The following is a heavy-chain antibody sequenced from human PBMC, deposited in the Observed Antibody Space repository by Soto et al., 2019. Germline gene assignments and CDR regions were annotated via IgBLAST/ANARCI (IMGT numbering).Heavy chain of an antibody. CDR1: GFTLSSYW. Sequence: GGSLRLSCAASGFTLSSYWMTWVRQVPGKGLLWVSRINSDGISTNYADSVKGRFTISRDNSKNTLYLQMNSLRAEDTAVYYCASERSYYYDSSGYENWFDPWGQGTLVTVSS. V-gene: IGHV3-74*01. J-gene: IGHJ5*02. CDR2: INSDGIST. D-gene: IGHD3-22*01. CDR3: ASERSYYYDSSGYENWFDP.